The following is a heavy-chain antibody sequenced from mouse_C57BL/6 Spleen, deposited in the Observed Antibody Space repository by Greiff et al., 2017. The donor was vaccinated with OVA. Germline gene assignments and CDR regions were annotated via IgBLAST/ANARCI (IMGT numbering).Heavy chain of an antibody. CDR1: GYSFTSYY. J-gene: IGHJ2*01. V-gene: IGHV1-66*01. CDR3: ARALGEGDY. CDR2: IYPGSGNT. Sequence: QVQLQQSGPELVKPGASVKISCKASGYSFTSYYIHWVKQRPGQGLEWIGWIYPGSGNTKYNEKFKGKATLTADTSSTTAYMQLSSLTSEDSAVYYCARALGEGDYWGQGTTLTVSS.